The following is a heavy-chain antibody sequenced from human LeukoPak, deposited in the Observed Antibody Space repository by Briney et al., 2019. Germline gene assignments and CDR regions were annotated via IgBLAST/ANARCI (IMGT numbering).Heavy chain of an antibody. CDR3: ARRPRTHESSGYDPNRGEYFQH. CDR2: IIPIFGTA. CDR1: GCTVSSNA. Sequence: SVKVSCKASGCTVSSNAISWVRQAPGQGLEWMGGIIPIFGTANYAQKFQGRVTITTDESTSTAYMELSSLRSEDAAVYYCARRPRTHESSGYDPNRGEYFQHWGQGTLVTVSS. D-gene: IGHD3-22*01. J-gene: IGHJ1*01. V-gene: IGHV1-69*05.